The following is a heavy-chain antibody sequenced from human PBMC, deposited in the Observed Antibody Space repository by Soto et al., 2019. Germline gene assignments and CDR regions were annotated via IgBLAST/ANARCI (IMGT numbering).Heavy chain of an antibody. CDR1: GGSFSGYY. CDR2: INHSGST. Sequence: QVQLQQWGAGLLKPSETLSLTCAVYGGSFSGYYWSWILQPPGKGLEWLGEINHSGSTNYNPSLKRRVTISVDTSKKQFSLKLSSVTAADTAVYYCARGRYSSSWSAERRAKVYYFDYWGQGTLVTVSS. V-gene: IGHV4-34*01. D-gene: IGHD6-13*01. CDR3: ARGRYSSSWSAERRAKVYYFDY. J-gene: IGHJ4*02.